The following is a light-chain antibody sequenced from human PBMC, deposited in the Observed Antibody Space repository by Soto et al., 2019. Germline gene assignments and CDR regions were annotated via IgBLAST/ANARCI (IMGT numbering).Light chain of an antibody. Sequence: QSALTQPPSASGSPGQSVTISCTGTSSDVGGYNYVSWYQQHPGKAPKLMIYEVSKRPSGVPDRFSGSKSGNTASLTLSGPQAEDEADYYCSSYAGSNNVVLGGGTKVTVL. V-gene: IGLV2-8*01. CDR3: SSYAGSNNVV. CDR2: EVS. J-gene: IGLJ2*01. CDR1: SSDVGGYNY.